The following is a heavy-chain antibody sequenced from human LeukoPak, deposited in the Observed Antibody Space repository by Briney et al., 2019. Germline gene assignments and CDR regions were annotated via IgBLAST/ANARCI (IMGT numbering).Heavy chain of an antibody. J-gene: IGHJ4*02. D-gene: IGHD3-16*01. CDR1: GGSISSYY. CDR2: INHSGST. V-gene: IGHV4-34*01. CDR3: ARRLRRIMGEPFNY. Sequence: SETLSLTCTVSGGSISSYYWSWIRQPPGKGLEWIGEINHSGSTNYNPSLKSRVTISVDTSKNQFSLKLSSVTAADTAVYYCARRLRRIMGEPFNYWGQGTLVTVSS.